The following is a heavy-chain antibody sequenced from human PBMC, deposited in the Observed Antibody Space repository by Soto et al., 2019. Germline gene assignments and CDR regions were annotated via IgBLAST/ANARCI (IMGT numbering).Heavy chain of an antibody. CDR1: GFTFGSYG. CDR2: IWYDGSNK. V-gene: IGHV3-33*01. D-gene: IGHD6-13*01. Sequence: GGSLRLSCAASGFTFGSYGMHWVRQAPGKGLEWVAVIWYDGSNKYYADSVKGRFTISRDNSKNTLYLQMNSLRAEDTAVYYCARERLYSSSWYPGVKDYYYGMDVWGQGTTVTVSS. CDR3: ARERLYSSSWYPGVKDYYYGMDV. J-gene: IGHJ6*02.